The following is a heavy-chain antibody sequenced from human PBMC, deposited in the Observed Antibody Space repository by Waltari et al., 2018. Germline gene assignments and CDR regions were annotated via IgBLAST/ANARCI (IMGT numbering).Heavy chain of an antibody. Sequence: QVQLVQSGAEVKKPGASVKVSCKASGYTFTGYYMHWVRQAPGQGLEWMGRINPNRGGTNYAQKFQGRVTMTRDTSISTAYMELSRLRSDDTAVYYCARLGGGQLVNFDYWGQGTLVTVSS. D-gene: IGHD6-6*01. V-gene: IGHV1-2*06. CDR2: INPNRGGT. J-gene: IGHJ4*02. CDR1: GYTFTGYY. CDR3: ARLGGGQLVNFDY.